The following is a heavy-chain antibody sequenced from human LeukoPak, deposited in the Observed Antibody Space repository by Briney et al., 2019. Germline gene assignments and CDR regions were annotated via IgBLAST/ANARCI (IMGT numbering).Heavy chain of an antibody. CDR3: AKDSTRRRRGLVYFDWLPWDY. Sequence: SETLSLTCAVSGGSISSSNWWSWVRQPPGKGLEWIGEIYHSGSTNYNPSLKSRVTISVDKSKNQLSLKLSSVTAADTALYYCAKDSTRRRRGLVYFDWLPWDYWGQGTLVTVSS. D-gene: IGHD3-9*01. CDR1: GGSISSSNW. CDR2: IYHSGST. V-gene: IGHV4-4*02. J-gene: IGHJ4*02.